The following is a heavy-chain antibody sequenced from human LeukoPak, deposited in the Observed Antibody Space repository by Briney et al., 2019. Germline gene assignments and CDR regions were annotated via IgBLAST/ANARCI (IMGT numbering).Heavy chain of an antibody. CDR1: GGTFSSYA. J-gene: IGHJ5*02. V-gene: IGHV1-69*01. CDR3: AKDASSGYTP. Sequence: GASVKVSCKASGGTFSSYAISWVRQAPGQGLEWMGGIIPIFGTANYAQQFQGRVTTTAAESTSTAYMELTSMRSEDTPGYFCAKDASSGYTPWGQGTPVTVSS. CDR2: IIPIFGTA. D-gene: IGHD3-22*01.